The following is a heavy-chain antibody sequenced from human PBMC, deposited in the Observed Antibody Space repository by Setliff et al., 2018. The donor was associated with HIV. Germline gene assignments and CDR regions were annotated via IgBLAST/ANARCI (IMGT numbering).Heavy chain of an antibody. CDR1: GVSISSYY. J-gene: IGHJ4*02. CDR2: IDHSGYT. D-gene: IGHD5-18*01. Sequence: SETLSLTCGVSGVSISSYYWSWIRQPPRKRLEWIGYIDHSGYTTYNPSLKSRVTISLDTSKNQVSLKLSSVAAADTAVYYCARGGYRDGYDYWGQGTLVTVSS. CDR3: ARGGYRDGYDY. V-gene: IGHV4-59*01.